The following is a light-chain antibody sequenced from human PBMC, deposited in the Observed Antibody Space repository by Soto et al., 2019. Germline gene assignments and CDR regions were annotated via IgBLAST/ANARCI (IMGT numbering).Light chain of an antibody. CDR1: SSDVGGYNY. CDR2: DVS. V-gene: IGLV2-14*01. Sequence: QSALTQPASVSGSPGQSITISCTGTSSDVGGYNYVSWYQQHPGKAPKFMIYDVSNRPSGVSNRFSGSKSGNTASLTISGXXXXDEAXYYCCSYTTXXTXXIVFGTGT. CDR3: CSYTTXXTXXIV. J-gene: IGLJ1*01.